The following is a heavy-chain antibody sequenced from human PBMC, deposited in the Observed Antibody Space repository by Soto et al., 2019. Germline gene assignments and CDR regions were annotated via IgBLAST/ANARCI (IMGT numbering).Heavy chain of an antibody. Sequence: PGGSLRLSCAASGFTFSSYGMHWVRQAPGKGLEWVAVIWYDGSNKYYADSVKGRFTISRDNSKNTLYLQMNSLRAEDTAVYYCARDSSGALQWLNYWGQGTLVTAPQ. V-gene: IGHV3-33*01. CDR3: ARDSSGALQWLNY. CDR1: GFTFSSYG. CDR2: IWYDGSNK. J-gene: IGHJ4*02. D-gene: IGHD6-19*01.